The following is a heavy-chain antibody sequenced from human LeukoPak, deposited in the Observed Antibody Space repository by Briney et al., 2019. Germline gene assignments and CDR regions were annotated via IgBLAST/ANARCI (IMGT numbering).Heavy chain of an antibody. CDR3: AKDLPEYSFGRMFDY. Sequence: GRSLRLSCAASGFTFSSYSMNWVRQAPGKGLEWVSSISSSSSYIYYADSVKGRFTISRDNSKNTLCLQMNSLRAEDTAVYYCAKDLPEYSFGRMFDYWGQGTLVTVSS. J-gene: IGHJ4*02. V-gene: IGHV3-21*04. D-gene: IGHD5-18*01. CDR2: ISSSSSYI. CDR1: GFTFSSYS.